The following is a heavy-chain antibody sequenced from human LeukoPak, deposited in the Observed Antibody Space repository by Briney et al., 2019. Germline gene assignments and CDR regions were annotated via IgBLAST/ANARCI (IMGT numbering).Heavy chain of an antibody. J-gene: IGHJ4*02. CDR3: ARAPSLVRGVRFDY. D-gene: IGHD3-10*01. Sequence: GESLKISCKGSGYSFTSYWIGWVRQMPGKGLEWMGIIYPGDSDIRYSPSFQGQVTISADRSISTASLQWSSLKASDTAMYYCARAPSLVRGVRFDYWGQGTLVTVSS. CDR1: GYSFTSYW. CDR2: IYPGDSDI. V-gene: IGHV5-51*01.